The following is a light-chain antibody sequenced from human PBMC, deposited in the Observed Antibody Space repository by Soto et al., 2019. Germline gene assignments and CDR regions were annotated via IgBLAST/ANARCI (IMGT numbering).Light chain of an antibody. J-gene: IGLJ1*01. CDR2: DDN. V-gene: IGLV1-51*01. CDR3: RSWDSSLSAYV. Sequence: QSVLTQPPSVSAAPGQKVTISCSGSSSNIGGNSVSWYQQLPGTAPKLLIYDDNKRPSGIPDRFSGSKSGTSATLGITGFQTGDEADYYCRSWDSSLSAYVFGTGTKVP. CDR1: SSNIGGNS.